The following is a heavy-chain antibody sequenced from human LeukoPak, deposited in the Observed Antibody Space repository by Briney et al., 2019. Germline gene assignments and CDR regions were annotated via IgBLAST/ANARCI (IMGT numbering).Heavy chain of an antibody. CDR2: IYTSGST. CDR1: GGSISSYY. D-gene: IGHD1-26*01. Sequence: PSETLSLTCSVSGGSISSYYWSWIRQPAGKGLEWIGRIYTSGSTNYNPSLKSRVTMSVDTSKNQFSLKLSSVTAADTAVYYCARVSGSYYFGWFDPWGQGTLVTVSS. CDR3: ARVSGSYYFGWFDP. J-gene: IGHJ5*02. V-gene: IGHV4-4*07.